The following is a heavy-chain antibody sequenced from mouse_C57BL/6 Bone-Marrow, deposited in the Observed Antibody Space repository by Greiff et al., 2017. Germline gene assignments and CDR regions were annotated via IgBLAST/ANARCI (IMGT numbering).Heavy chain of an antibody. J-gene: IGHJ3*01. CDR2: IRNKANGYTT. D-gene: IGHD1-1*01. V-gene: IGHV7-3*01. CDR1: GFTFTDYY. CDR3: ARSYGSSYDAY. Sequence: EVKLMESGGGLVQPGGSLSLSCAASGFTFTDYYMSWVRQPPGKALEWLGFIRNKANGYTTAYSASVKGRFTISRDNSQSILYLQMNALRAEDSATYYCARSYGSSYDAYWGQGTLVTVSA.